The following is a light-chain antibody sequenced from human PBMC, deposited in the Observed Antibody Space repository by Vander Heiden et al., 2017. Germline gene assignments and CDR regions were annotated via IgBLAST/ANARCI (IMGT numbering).Light chain of an antibody. CDR2: DAS. Sequence: PSSFAASRGDRVSITWRASQGISSYLDWYQQKPGKAPKLLIYDASTLQSGVPSSFSGSGSGTDFTLTISCLQSEDFATYYCQQYYSYPNTFGQGTKLEIK. CDR1: QGISSY. V-gene: IGKV1-8*01. J-gene: IGKJ2*01. CDR3: QQYYSYPNT.